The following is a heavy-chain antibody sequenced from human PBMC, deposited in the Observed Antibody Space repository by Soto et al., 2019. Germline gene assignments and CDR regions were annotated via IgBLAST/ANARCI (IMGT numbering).Heavy chain of an antibody. D-gene: IGHD3-22*01. CDR1: GYTFTSYY. CDR3: ARDESSSGYRDY. CDR2: INPSGGST. Sequence: QVQLVQSGAEVKKPGASVKVSCKASGYTFTSYYMHWVRQAPGQGLEWMGIINPSGGSTSYAQKFQGRVTMNRDTSTSTGYMELSSLRYEDTAVYYCARDESSSGYRDYWGQGTLVTVSS. J-gene: IGHJ4*02. V-gene: IGHV1-46*01.